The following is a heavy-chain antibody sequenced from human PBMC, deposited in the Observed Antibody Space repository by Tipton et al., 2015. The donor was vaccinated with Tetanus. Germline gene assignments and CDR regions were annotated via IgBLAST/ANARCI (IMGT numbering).Heavy chain of an antibody. V-gene: IGHV4-61*01. J-gene: IGHJ4*02. Sequence: TLSLTCTVSGGSVSSGSYYWAWIRQPPGKGLEYIGYILYSASTHYNPSLKSRVTVSADPSQNQFSLKLSSVTAADTVVYYCARIHDFLSGHFDFWGQGTLVTVSS. CDR1: GGSVSSGSYY. CDR2: ILYSAST. CDR3: ARIHDFLSGHFDF. D-gene: IGHD3-3*01.